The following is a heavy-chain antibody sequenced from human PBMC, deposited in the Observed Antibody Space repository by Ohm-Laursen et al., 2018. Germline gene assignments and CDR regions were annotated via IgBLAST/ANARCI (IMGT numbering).Heavy chain of an antibody. J-gene: IGHJ4*02. Sequence: ASVKVSCKASGYTFTSYGISWVRQAPGQGLEWMGWISAYNGNTNYAQKLQGRVTMTTDTSTSTAYMELRSLRSDDTAVYYCARDPVVDGGSYRRNDLDYWGQGTLVTVSS. CDR3: ARDPVVDGGSYRRNDLDY. V-gene: IGHV1-18*01. CDR1: GYTFTSYG. D-gene: IGHD1-26*01. CDR2: ISAYNGNT.